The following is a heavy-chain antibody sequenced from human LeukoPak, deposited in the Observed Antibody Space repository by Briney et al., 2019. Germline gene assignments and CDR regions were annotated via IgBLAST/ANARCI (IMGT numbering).Heavy chain of an antibody. CDR2: IYYSGST. CDR1: GGSISSYY. CDR3: ATAGITMIVVVPDPTYGMDV. V-gene: IGHV4-59*08. J-gene: IGHJ6*02. D-gene: IGHD3-22*01. Sequence: SETLSLTCTVSGGSISSYYWSWIRQPPGKGLEWIGYIYYSGSTNYNPSLKSRVTISVDTSKNQFSLKLSSVTAADTAVYYCATAGITMIVVVPDPTYGMDVWGQGTTVTVSS.